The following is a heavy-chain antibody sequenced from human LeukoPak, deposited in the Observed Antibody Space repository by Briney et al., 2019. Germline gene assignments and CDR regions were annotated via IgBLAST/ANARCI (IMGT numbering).Heavy chain of an antibody. CDR3: ASSGSSWYVFDY. J-gene: IGHJ4*02. D-gene: IGHD6-13*01. Sequence: ASVKVSCKASGYAFTSYGISWVRQAPGQGLEWMGWISAYNGNTNYAQKLQGRVTMTTDTSTSTAYMELRSLRSDDTAVYYCASSGSSWYVFDYWGQGTLVTVSS. V-gene: IGHV1-18*01. CDR2: ISAYNGNT. CDR1: GYAFTSYG.